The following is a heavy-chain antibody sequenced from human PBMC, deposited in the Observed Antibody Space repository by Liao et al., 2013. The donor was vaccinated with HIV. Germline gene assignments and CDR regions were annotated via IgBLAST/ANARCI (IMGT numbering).Heavy chain of an antibody. CDR2: IYTSGST. Sequence: QVQLQESGPGLVKPSETLSLTCTVSGGSINNYYWNWIRQPAGKGLEWIGRIYTSGSTNYNPSFKSRVTMSVDTSKNQFSLKLSSVTAADTAVYYCARADYCGSESYWVDFWGQGTLVTVSS. CDR3: ARADYCGSESYWVDF. D-gene: IGHD3-10*01. J-gene: IGHJ4*02. CDR1: GGSINNYY. V-gene: IGHV4-4*07.